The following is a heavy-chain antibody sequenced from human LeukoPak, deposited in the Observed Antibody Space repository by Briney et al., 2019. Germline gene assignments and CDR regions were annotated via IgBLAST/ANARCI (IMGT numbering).Heavy chain of an antibody. CDR2: IYYSGST. D-gene: IGHD3-10*01. V-gene: IGHV4-30-4*01. CDR3: ARGIITMVRGVPHDAFDI. CDR1: GGSISSGDYY. J-gene: IGHJ3*02. Sequence: SETLSLTCTVSGGSISSGDYYWSWIRQPPGKGLEWIGYIYYSGSTYYNPSLKSRVTISVDTSKNQLSLKLSSVTAADTAVYYCARGIITMVRGVPHDAFDIWGQGTMVTVSS.